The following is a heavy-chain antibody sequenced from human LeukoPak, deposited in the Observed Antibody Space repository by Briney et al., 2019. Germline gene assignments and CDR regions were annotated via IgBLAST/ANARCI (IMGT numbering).Heavy chain of an antibody. CDR1: WFPLRAYI. J-gene: IGHJ3*02. CDR2: ISSRRFNL. V-gene: IGHV3-48*02. D-gene: IGHD2-2*01. CDR3: ARSVVVLARYDAFDI. Sequence: PGESLRHSRAPSWFPLRAYIIMWVRPPPERGVDWVSYISSRRFNLYYADSVKGRFTISRDHAQNSLYLEMNSLRDEDTAVYYCARSVVVLARYDAFDIWGQGKVVTVSS.